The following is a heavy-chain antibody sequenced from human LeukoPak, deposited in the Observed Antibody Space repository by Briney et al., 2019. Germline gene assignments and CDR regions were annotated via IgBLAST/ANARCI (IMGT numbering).Heavy chain of an antibody. CDR1: GFTFFTYG. J-gene: IGHJ3*02. Sequence: GGSPRLSCAASGFTFFTYGMHWVRQARGEGVEWVAVIWYDGSIEYSADSAKGRFTISRENSKNTLYFLQNSLRAAATAAYYCSRTIVVVPAAMPDGGDVFYMWGQGTRVTVSS. CDR3: SRTIVVVPAAMPDGGDVFYM. V-gene: IGHV3-33*01. CDR2: IWYDGSIE. D-gene: IGHD2-2*01.